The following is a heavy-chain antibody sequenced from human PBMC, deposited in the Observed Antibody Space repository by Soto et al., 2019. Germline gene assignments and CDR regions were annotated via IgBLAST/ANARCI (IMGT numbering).Heavy chain of an antibody. CDR1: GYTFTGYY. J-gene: IGHJ5*02. D-gene: IGHD2-2*01. Sequence: QVQLVQSGAEVKKPGASVKVSCKASGYTFTGYYMHWVRQAPGQGLEWMGWINPNSGGTNYAQKLQGKVTMTRDTSISTAYMELSRLSSDDTAVYYWARDPLKRYIVVVPAAISFDPRGQGTLVTVSS. V-gene: IGHV1-2*02. CDR2: INPNSGGT. CDR3: ARDPLKRYIVVVPAAISFDP.